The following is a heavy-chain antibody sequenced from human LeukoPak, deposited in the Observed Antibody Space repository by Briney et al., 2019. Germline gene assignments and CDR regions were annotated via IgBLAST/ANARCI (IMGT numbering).Heavy chain of an antibody. CDR1: GFTVSSNY. J-gene: IGHJ4*02. CDR2: IYSGGST. V-gene: IGHV3-53*01. D-gene: IGHD4-11*01. Sequence: GGSLRLSCAASGFTVSSNYMSWVRQAPGKGLEWVSVIYSGGSTYYADSVKGRFTISRDNSKNTLYLQMNSLRAEDTAVYYCAKGALTTHYFDYWGQGTLVTVSS. CDR3: AKGALTTHYFDY.